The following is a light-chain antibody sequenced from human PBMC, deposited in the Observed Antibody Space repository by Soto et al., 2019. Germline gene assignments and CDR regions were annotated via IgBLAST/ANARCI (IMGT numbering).Light chain of an antibody. CDR2: KAS. CDR1: QSIGAS. V-gene: IGKV1-5*03. J-gene: IGKJ4*01. CDR3: QQYNSSPLT. Sequence: DIQMTQSPSTLYASVGDRVTITCRASQSIGASLAWFQQKPGKAPNLLIYKASSLESGVPSRFSGSGSGTEFTLTISTLQPDDFATYYCQQYNSSPLTFCGGTKVEIK.